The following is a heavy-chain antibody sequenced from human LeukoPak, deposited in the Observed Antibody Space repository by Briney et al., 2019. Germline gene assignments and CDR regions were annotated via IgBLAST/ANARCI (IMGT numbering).Heavy chain of an antibody. CDR2: INPNSGGT. J-gene: IGHJ3*02. Sequence: AASVKVSCKASGYTFTGYYMHWVRQAPGQGLEWMGWINPNSGGTNYAQKFQGRVTMTRDTSISTAYMELSRLRSDDTAVYYCARRGASGYPVKGAFDIWGQGTMVTVSS. D-gene: IGHD3-22*01. V-gene: IGHV1-2*02. CDR1: GYTFTGYY. CDR3: ARRGASGYPVKGAFDI.